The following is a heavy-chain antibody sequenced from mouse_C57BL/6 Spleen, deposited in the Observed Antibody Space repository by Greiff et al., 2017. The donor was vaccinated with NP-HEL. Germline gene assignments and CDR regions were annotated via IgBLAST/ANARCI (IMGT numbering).Heavy chain of an antibody. D-gene: IGHD2-5*01. Sequence: VQLQQPGAELVKPGASVKMSCKASGYTFTSYWITWVKQRPGQGLEWIGDIYPGSGSTNYNEKFKSKATLTVDTSSSTAYMQLSSLTSEDSAVYYCARPTIVTTNAMDYWGQGTSVTVSS. J-gene: IGHJ4*01. CDR2: IYPGSGST. CDR3: ARPTIVTTNAMDY. V-gene: IGHV1-55*01. CDR1: GYTFTSYW.